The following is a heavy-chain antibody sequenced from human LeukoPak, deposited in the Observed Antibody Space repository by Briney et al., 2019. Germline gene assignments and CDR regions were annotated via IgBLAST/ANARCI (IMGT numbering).Heavy chain of an antibody. Sequence: SETLSLTCAVSGGSISSGSYHWSWIRQPAGKGLEWIGRIYTSGSTNYNPSLKSRVTMSVDTSKKQFSLKLSSVTAADTAVYYCARVRGSSGSYEYYHYMDVWGKGTTVTISS. V-gene: IGHV4-61*02. CDR3: ARVRGSSGSYEYYHYMDV. CDR1: GGSISSGSYH. CDR2: IYTSGST. D-gene: IGHD1-26*01. J-gene: IGHJ6*03.